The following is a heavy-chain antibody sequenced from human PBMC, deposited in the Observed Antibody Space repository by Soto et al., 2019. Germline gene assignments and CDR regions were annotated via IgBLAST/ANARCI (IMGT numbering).Heavy chain of an antibody. CDR3: AREDLYSSGWPY. D-gene: IGHD6-19*01. CDR1: GFTFSSYW. CDR2: INSDGSST. V-gene: IGHV3-74*01. Sequence: PGGSLRLSCAASGFTFSSYWMHWVRQAPGKGLVWVSRINSDGSSTSYADSVKGRFTISRDNAKNTLYLQMNSLRAEDTAVYYCAREDLYSSGWPYWGQGTLVTVSS. J-gene: IGHJ4*02.